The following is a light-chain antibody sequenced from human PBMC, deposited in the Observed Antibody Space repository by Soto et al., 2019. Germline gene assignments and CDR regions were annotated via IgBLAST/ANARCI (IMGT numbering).Light chain of an antibody. CDR2: GAS. J-gene: IGKJ2*01. CDR1: QSISSN. Sequence: EIVMTQSPVTLSVSPGERATLSCRASQSISSNLAWYQQKPGQAPRLLIYGASTRATGIPARFSGTGSGTEFTLTISSLQSEDSAVYYCQQYKNWPPMYTFGQGTKLEIK. V-gene: IGKV3-15*01. CDR3: QQYKNWPPMYT.